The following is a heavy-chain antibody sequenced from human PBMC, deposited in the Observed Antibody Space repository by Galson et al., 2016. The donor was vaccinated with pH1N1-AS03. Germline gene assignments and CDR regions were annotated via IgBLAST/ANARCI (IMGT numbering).Heavy chain of an antibody. V-gene: IGHV1-18*01. CDR1: GYVFGSYR. CDR2: ISVYNGNT. CDR3: AGQTMVHYFDY. J-gene: IGHJ4*02. D-gene: IGHD3-10*01. Sequence: SVKVSCKASGYVFGSYRISWVRQAPGQGLEWMGWISVYNGNTNHAQNLQGRVTMSTDTSTTTAYMELRSLTSDDTAVYYCAGQTMVHYFDYWGQGTLVTVSS.